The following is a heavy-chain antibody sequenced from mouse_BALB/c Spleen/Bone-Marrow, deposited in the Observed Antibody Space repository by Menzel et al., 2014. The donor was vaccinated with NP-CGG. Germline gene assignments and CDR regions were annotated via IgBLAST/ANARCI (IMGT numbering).Heavy chain of an antibody. J-gene: IGHJ2*01. D-gene: IGHD2-1*01. Sequence: EVKLMESGGGLVQPGGSLKLSCAASGLTFSSYGMSWVRQTPDKRLELVATINSNGGSTYYPDSVKGRFTIPRDTAKNTLYLQMSSLKSEETAMYYCVRGNYGNYVDYFDFWGQGTTLTVSS. V-gene: IGHV5-6-3*01. CDR1: GLTFSSYG. CDR3: VRGNYGNYVDYFDF. CDR2: INSNGGST.